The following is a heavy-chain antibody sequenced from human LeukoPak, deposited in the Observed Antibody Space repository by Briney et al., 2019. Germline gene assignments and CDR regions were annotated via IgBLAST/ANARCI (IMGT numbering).Heavy chain of an antibody. V-gene: IGHV4-34*01. CDR1: GGSFSGYY. Sequence: PSETLSLTCAVYGGSFSGYYWSWIRQPPGKGLEWIGEINLSGSTNYNPSLKSRVTISVDTSKNQFSLKLSSVTAADTAVYYCARGKRSTAILDYWGQGTLVTVSS. CDR3: ARGKRSTAILDY. D-gene: IGHD5-18*01. J-gene: IGHJ4*02. CDR2: INLSGST.